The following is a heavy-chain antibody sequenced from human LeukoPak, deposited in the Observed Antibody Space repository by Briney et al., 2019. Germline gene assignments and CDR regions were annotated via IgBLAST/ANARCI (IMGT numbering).Heavy chain of an antibody. CDR1: GFTFSSYS. V-gene: IGHV3-21*01. CDR2: MSASSGLI. Sequence: KSGGSLRLSCVASGFTFSSYSMDWVRQAPGKGLEWVSSMSASSGLIYYGDSVKGRFTVSRDNAKNSLYLQMNSLRAEDTAVYYCAREFEGSASGAGYWGQGTLVTVSS. CDR3: AREFEGSASGAGY. D-gene: IGHD1-26*01. J-gene: IGHJ4*02.